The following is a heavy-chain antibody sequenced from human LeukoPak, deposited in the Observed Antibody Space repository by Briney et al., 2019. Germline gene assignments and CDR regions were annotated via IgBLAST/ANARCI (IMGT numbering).Heavy chain of an antibody. CDR1: GGSISSGDYY. D-gene: IGHD3-16*01. Sequence: SETLSLTCTVSGGSISSGDYYWSWIRQPPGKGLEWIGYIYYSGSTYYNPSLKSRVTISVDTSKNQFSLKLSSVTAADTAVYYCARAPGGDQLDYWGQGTLVTVSS. V-gene: IGHV4-30-4*08. CDR3: ARAPGGDQLDY. CDR2: IYYSGST. J-gene: IGHJ4*02.